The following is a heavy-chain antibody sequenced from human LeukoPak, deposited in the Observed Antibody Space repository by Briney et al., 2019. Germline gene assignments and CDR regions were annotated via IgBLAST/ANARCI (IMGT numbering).Heavy chain of an antibody. CDR3: ARVLGWYFDY. D-gene: IGHD2-15*01. J-gene: IGHJ4*02. CDR2: INPNSGGT. Sequence: ASVKVSCKASGYTFTGYYMHWVRQAPGQGLEWMGWINPNSGGTNYAQKFQGRVTMTRDTSISTAYMELRSLRSDDTAVYYCARVLGWYFDYWGQGTLVTVSS. CDR1: GYTFTGYY. V-gene: IGHV1-2*02.